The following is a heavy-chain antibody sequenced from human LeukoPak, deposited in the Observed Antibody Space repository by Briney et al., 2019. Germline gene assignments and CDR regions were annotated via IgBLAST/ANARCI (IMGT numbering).Heavy chain of an antibody. D-gene: IGHD2-15*01. J-gene: IGHJ6*03. CDR3: ASKRYCSGGSCYSHYYYYYMDV. V-gene: IGHV4-34*01. Sequence: SXXLSLTCAVYGGSFSGYYWSWIRQPPGKGLEGIGEINNSGSTNYNPSLKSRVTISVETSKNQFSLKLSSVTAADTAVYYCASKRYCSGGSCYSHYYYYYMDVWGKGTTVTVSS. CDR2: INNSGST. CDR1: GGSFSGYY.